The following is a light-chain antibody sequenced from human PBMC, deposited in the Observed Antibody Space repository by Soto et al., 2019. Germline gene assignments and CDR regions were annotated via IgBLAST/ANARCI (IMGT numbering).Light chain of an antibody. CDR1: QGISSW. CDR2: DAS. Sequence: DIQLTQSPSSVSASVGDRVTITCRASQGISSWLAWYQQKLGKAPNLLIYDASTLQSGVPSRFSGSGSGTDFTLTISSLQPEDVATYYGQRTYNAPLTFGGGTKVDIK. CDR3: QRTYNAPLT. V-gene: IGKV1D-12*01. J-gene: IGKJ4*01.